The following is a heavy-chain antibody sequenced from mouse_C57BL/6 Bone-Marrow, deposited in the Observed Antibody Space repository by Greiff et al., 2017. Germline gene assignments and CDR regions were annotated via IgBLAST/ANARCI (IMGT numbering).Heavy chain of an antibody. CDR3: SIISNYYYYAMDY. Sequence: QVQLQQSGAELAKPGASVKLSCKASGYTFTSYWMHWVNQRPGQGLEWIGYINPSSGYTKYNQKFKDKATLTADKSSSTAYMQLSILTYEDSAVYYGSIISNYYYYAMDYCDQGTAVTVSA. D-gene: IGHD2-5*01. V-gene: IGHV1-7*01. CDR2: INPSSGYT. J-gene: IGHJ4*01. CDR1: GYTFTSYW.